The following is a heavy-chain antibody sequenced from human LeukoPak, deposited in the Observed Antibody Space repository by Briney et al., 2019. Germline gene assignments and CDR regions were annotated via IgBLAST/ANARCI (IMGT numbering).Heavy chain of an antibody. Sequence: GGSLRLSCAASGFTFSSYSMNWVRQAPGKGLEWVSSISSSSSYIYYADSVKGRFTISGDNAKNSLYLQMNSLRAEDTAVYYCARDAVHYYDSSGYSPHAFDIWGQGTMVTVSS. J-gene: IGHJ3*02. CDR1: GFTFSSYS. V-gene: IGHV3-21*01. CDR2: ISSSSSYI. CDR3: ARDAVHYYDSSGYSPHAFDI. D-gene: IGHD3-22*01.